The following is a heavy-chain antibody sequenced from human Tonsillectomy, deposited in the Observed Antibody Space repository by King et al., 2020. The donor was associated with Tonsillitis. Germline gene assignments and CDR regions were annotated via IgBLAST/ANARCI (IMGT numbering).Heavy chain of an antibody. CDR1: GFIVSSSY. V-gene: IGHV3-53*04. CDR3: AKFDQITMARGAPPGVYYYYGMDV. Sequence: VQLVESGGGLVQPGGSLRLSCAASGFIVSSSYMSWVRQAPGKGLEWVSIIYSGGSTYYADSVKGRFTISSHNSKNTLYLQMNSLRGEDTAVYYCAKFDQITMARGAPPGVYYYYGMDVWGQGTTVTVSS. CDR2: IYSGGST. J-gene: IGHJ6*02. D-gene: IGHD3-10*01.